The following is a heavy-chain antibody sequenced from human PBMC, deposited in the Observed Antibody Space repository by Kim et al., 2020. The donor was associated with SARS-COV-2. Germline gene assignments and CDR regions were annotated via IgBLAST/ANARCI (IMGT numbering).Heavy chain of an antibody. D-gene: IGHD5-12*01. Sequence: GGSLRLSCAASGFTFSSYGMHWVRQAPGKGLEWVAVISYDGSNKYYADSVKGRFTISRDNSKNTLYLQMNSLRAEDTAVYYCARDGIEMATIHDAFDIWGQGTMVTVSS. CDR2: ISYDGSNK. V-gene: IGHV3-33*05. CDR1: GFTFSSYG. J-gene: IGHJ3*02. CDR3: ARDGIEMATIHDAFDI.